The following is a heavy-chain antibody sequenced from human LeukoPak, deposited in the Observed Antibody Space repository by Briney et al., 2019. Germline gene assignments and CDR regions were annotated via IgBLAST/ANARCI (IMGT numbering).Heavy chain of an antibody. J-gene: IGHJ3*01. CDR2: INPNSGGT. Sequence: ASVKVSCKASGYTFTGYYMHWVRQAPGQGLEWMGWINPNSGGTHYAQKFQGRVTMTRDTSISTAYMELSRLTSDDTAVYYCATPGIEGVAAAGTLDVWGQGTMVTVSS. CDR3: ATPGIEGVAAAGTLDV. CDR1: GYTFTGYY. V-gene: IGHV1-2*02. D-gene: IGHD6-13*01.